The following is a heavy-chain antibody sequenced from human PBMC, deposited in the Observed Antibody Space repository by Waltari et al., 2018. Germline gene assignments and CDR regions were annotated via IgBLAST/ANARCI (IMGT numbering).Heavy chain of an antibody. J-gene: IGHJ4*02. CDR3: ARKRHYDFWSGYLY. D-gene: IGHD3-3*01. V-gene: IGHV4-34*01. CDR1: GGSFSGYY. CDR2: INHSGST. Sequence: QVQLQQWGAGLLKPSETLSLTCAVYGGSFSGYYWSWIRKPPGKGLEWIGEINHSGSTNYNPSLKSRVTISVDTSKNQFSLKLSSVTAADMAVYYCARKRHYDFWSGYLYWGQGTLVTVSS.